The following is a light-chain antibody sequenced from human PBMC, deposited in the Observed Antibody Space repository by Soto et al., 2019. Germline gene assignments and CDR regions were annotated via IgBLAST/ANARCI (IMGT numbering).Light chain of an antibody. CDR3: QQYNHWSSIT. CDR1: QYISNN. V-gene: IGKV3-15*01. Sequence: EIAMTQSPATLSVSLGERATLSCRASQYISNNLAWYQQRPGQAPSLLIYGAYTRATGVPARFSGSGSGTDFLLSISGLQSEDSAVYSCQQYNHWSSITFGQGTRLEIK. CDR2: GAY. J-gene: IGKJ5*01.